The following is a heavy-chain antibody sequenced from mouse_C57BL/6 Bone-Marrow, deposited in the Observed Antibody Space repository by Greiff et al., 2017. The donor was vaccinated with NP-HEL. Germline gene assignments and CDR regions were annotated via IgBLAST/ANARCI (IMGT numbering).Heavy chain of an antibody. CDR3: ARSVSFPCYAMDY. Sequence: QVQLQQPGAELVKPGASVKMSCKASGYTFTSYWITWVKQRPGQGLEWIGDIYPGSGSTNYNEKFKSKATLTVDTSSSTAYMQLSSLTSEDSAVYYCARSVSFPCYAMDYWGQGTSVTVSS. V-gene: IGHV1-55*01. CDR1: GYTFTSYW. CDR2: IYPGSGST. J-gene: IGHJ4*01.